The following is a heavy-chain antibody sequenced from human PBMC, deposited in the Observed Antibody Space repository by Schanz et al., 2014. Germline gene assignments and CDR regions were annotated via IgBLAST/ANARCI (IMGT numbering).Heavy chain of an antibody. Sequence: EVQLVESGGGLAQPGGSLRLSCAASGFSFSTYAMNWVRQAPGKGLVWVSRINSDGSSTSYADSVKGRFTISRDNAKNTLFLQMNSLRADDTAVYYCARARGTYYYYYGMDVWGQGTTVTVSS. CDR3: ARARGTYYYYYGMDV. J-gene: IGHJ6*02. CDR2: INSDGSST. CDR1: GFSFSTYA. V-gene: IGHV3-74*02. D-gene: IGHD1-26*01.